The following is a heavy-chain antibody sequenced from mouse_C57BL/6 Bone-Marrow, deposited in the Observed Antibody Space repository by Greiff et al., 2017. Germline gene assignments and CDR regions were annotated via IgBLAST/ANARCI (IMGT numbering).Heavy chain of an antibody. Sequence: QVQLQQPGAELVKPGASVKLSCKASGYTFTSYWMHWVKQRPGQGLEWIGMIHPNSGSTNYNEKFKSKATLTVDKSSSTAYMQLSSLTSEDSAVYYCASLQAIYCAMAYWGQGTSVTVSS. CDR3: ASLQAIYCAMAY. D-gene: IGHD3-2*02. CDR2: IHPNSGST. J-gene: IGHJ4*01. V-gene: IGHV1-64*01. CDR1: GYTFTSYW.